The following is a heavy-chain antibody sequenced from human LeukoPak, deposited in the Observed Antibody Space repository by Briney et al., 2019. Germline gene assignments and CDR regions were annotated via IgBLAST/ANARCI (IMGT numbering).Heavy chain of an antibody. D-gene: IGHD3-10*01. CDR3: ARHYGSGTQGRFRDYYYGMDV. V-gene: IGHV4-34*01. CDR2: INHSGST. CDR1: GGSFSGYY. Sequence: PSETLSLTCAVYGGSFSGYYWSWIRQPPGKGLEWIGEINHSGSTNYNPSLKSRVTISVDTSKNQFSLKLSSVTAADTAVYYCARHYGSGTQGRFRDYYYGMDVWGQGTTVTVSS. J-gene: IGHJ6*02.